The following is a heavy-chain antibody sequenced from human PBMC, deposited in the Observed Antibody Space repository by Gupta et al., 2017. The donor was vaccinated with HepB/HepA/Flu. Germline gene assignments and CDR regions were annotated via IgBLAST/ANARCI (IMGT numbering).Heavy chain of an antibody. D-gene: IGHD6-6*01. J-gene: IGHJ4*02. Sequence: QVQLQESGPGLVKPSETLSLTCTISGGSISSYYWSWIRQPPGKGLEWIGYINYGGSTTYNPSLKNRVTISVDTSKDQFSLRLTSVTAADTAVYYCAREGEGPYSSSRTFDNWGQGTPVTVSS. CDR1: GGSISSYY. V-gene: IGHV4-59*12. CDR3: AREGEGPYSSSRTFDN. CDR2: INYGGST.